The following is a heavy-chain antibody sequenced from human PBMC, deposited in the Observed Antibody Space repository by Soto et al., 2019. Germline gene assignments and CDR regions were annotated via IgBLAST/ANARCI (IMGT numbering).Heavy chain of an antibody. Sequence: GGSLRLSCSASGFTFSSYAMHWVRQAPGKGLEYVSAISSNGGSTYYADSVKGRFTISRDNSKNTLYLQMSSLRAEDTAVYYWVGDIVATTTDSYYGMDVWGQGTTVTVSS. CDR2: ISSNGGST. CDR3: VGDIVATTTDSYYGMDV. CDR1: GFTFSSYA. J-gene: IGHJ6*02. D-gene: IGHD5-12*01. V-gene: IGHV3-64D*06.